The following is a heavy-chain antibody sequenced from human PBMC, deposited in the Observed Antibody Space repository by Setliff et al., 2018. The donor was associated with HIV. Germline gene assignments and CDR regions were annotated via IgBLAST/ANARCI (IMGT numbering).Heavy chain of an antibody. CDR3: ATMTTVTIAFDY. CDR1: GFTFSGSA. D-gene: IGHD4-4*01. CDR2: IRSKDNNYAT. Sequence: GGSLRLSCAASGFTFSGSAIHWVRQASGKGLEWVGRIRSKDNNYATEYAASVKGRFTISRDDSKNTAYLQMNSLKTEDTAVYYCATMTTVTIAFDYWGQGTLVTVSS. J-gene: IGHJ4*02. V-gene: IGHV3-73*01.